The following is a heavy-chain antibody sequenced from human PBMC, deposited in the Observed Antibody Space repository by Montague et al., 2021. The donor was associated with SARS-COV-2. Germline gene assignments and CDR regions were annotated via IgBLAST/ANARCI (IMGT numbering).Heavy chain of an antibody. J-gene: IGHJ6*02. CDR2: SYASGNT. CDR1: GDSISHYH. D-gene: IGHD3-10*01. CDR3: ARDRPRSYHYDSGTYTWGGYGMDV. V-gene: IGHV4-4*07. Sequence: SETLSLTCTVSGDSISHYHGSWIRQPAGKVLEWIGRSYASGNTNYNPSLKSRVTMSVDTSKNQFSLKMSSVTAADTAVYYCARDRPRSYHYDSGTYTWGGYGMDVWGQGTTVTVSS.